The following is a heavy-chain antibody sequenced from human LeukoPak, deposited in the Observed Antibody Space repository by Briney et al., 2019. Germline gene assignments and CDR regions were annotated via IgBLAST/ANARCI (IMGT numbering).Heavy chain of an antibody. CDR1: GGSISSGDY. CDR2: IYQSGGT. J-gene: IGHJ4*02. D-gene: IGHD5-18*01. Sequence: SETLSLTCTVSGGSISSGDYWSWIRQPPGKNLEWIGYIYQSGGTYYNPSLKSRLTISVDRSKKQFSLKLSSVTAADTAVYYCASGSLNSSLYFDSWGQGTLVTVSS. CDR3: ASGSLNSSLYFDS. V-gene: IGHV4-30-2*01.